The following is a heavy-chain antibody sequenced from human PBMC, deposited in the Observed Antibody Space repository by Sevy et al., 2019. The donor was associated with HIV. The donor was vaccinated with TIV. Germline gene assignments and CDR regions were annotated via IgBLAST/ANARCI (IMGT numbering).Heavy chain of an antibody. D-gene: IGHD3-22*01. J-gene: IGHJ4*02. V-gene: IGHV4-59*01. CDR1: GGSISSYY. CDR2: IYYSGST. Sequence: SETLSLTCTVSGGSISSYYWSWIRQPPGKGLEWIGYIYYSGSTNYNPSLKSRVTISVETFKNQFSLKLSSVTTADTAVYYCARDRWHDSSGFDYWGQGTLVTVSS. CDR3: ARDRWHDSSGFDY.